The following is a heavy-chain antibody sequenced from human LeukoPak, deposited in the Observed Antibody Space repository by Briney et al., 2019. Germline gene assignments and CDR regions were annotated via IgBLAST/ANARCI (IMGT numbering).Heavy chain of an antibody. J-gene: IGHJ4*02. V-gene: IGHV1-18*01. CDR3: ARDGAYVYYYGSGSYYHHPFDY. Sequence: ASVKVSCKASGYTFTSYGISWVRQAPGQGLEWMGWISAYNGNTKYAQKLQGRVIMTTDTSTSTVYMELRSLRSDDTAVYYCARDGAYVYYYGSGSYYHHPFDYWGQGQWSPSLQ. CDR1: GYTFTSYG. CDR2: ISAYNGNT. D-gene: IGHD3-10*01.